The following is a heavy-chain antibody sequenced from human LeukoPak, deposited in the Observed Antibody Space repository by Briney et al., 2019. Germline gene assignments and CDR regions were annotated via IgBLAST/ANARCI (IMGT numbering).Heavy chain of an antibody. D-gene: IGHD3-10*01. CDR3: ARDISQPGAQGY. J-gene: IGHJ4*02. V-gene: IGHV3-48*01. Sequence: GGSLRLSCAASGFTFSSYRMNWVRQAPGKGLEWVSYISSSSSTIYYADAVKGRFTISRANAKNSLYLQMNSLRAEDTAVYYCARDISQPGAQGYWGQGTLVTVSS. CDR1: GFTFSSYR. CDR2: ISSSSSTI.